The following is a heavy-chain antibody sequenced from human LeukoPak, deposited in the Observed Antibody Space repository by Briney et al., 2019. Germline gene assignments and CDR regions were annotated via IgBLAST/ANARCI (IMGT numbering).Heavy chain of an antibody. J-gene: IGHJ6*02. CDR2: FDPEDGET. Sequence: ASVKVSCKVSGYTLTELSMHWVRQAPGKGLEWMGGFDPEDGETIYAQKFQGRVTMTEDTSTDTAYMELSSLRSEDTAVYYCATWSPCPRGSCYHRIAYYGMDVWGQGTTVTVSS. D-gene: IGHD2-15*01. CDR1: GYTLTELS. V-gene: IGHV1-24*01. CDR3: ATWSPCPRGSCYHRIAYYGMDV.